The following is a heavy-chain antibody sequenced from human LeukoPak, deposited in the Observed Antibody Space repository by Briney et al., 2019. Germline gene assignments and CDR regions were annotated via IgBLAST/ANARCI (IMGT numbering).Heavy chain of an antibody. CDR3: ARDLCSSTSCYFVAFDI. CDR1: GYTFTDYY. D-gene: IGHD2-2*01. Sequence: GASVKVSCKASGYTFTDYYMHWVRQAPGQGLEWMGWINPSSGGTNYAQKFQGRVTVTRDTSISTAYMDLSRLRSDDTAVYYCARDLCSSTSCYFVAFDIWGQGTMVTVSS. CDR2: INPSSGGT. J-gene: IGHJ3*02. V-gene: IGHV1-2*02.